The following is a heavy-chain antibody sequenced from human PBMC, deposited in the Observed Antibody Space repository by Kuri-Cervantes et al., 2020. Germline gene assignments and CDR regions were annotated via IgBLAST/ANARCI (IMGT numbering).Heavy chain of an antibody. V-gene: IGHV3-53*01. CDR2: IYSGGST. CDR1: GFTVSSNY. Sequence: GSLRLSCAASGFTVSSNYMSWVRQAPGKGLEWVSVIYSGGSTYYADSVKGRFTISRDNSKNTLYLQMNSLRAEDTAVYYCARGMYCSSTSCLFDYWGQGTLVTVSS. J-gene: IGHJ4*02. D-gene: IGHD2-2*01. CDR3: ARGMYCSSTSCLFDY.